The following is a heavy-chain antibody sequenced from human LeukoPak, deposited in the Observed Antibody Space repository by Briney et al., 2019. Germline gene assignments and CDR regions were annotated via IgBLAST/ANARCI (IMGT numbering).Heavy chain of an antibody. CDR3: ARDLKDFWSGYYPLYYFDY. CDR2: ICSSSSYI. CDR1: GFTFSSYS. J-gene: IGHJ4*02. V-gene: IGHV3-21*01. D-gene: IGHD3-3*01. Sequence: GGSLRLSCAASGFTFSSYSMNWVRQAPGKGLEWVSSICSSSSYIYYADSVKGRFTISRDNAKNSLYLQMNGLRAEDTAVYYCARDLKDFWSGYYPLYYFDYWGQGTLVTVSS.